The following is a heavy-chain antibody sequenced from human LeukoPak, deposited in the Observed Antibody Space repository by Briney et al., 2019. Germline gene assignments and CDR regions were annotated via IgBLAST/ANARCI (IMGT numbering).Heavy chain of an antibody. CDR1: GYSISSGYY. D-gene: IGHD3-3*01. J-gene: IGHJ4*02. CDR2: IYHSGST. Sequence: SETLSLTCAVSGYSISSGYYWGWIRQPPGKGLEWIGSIYHSGSTYYNPSLKSRVTISVDTSKNQFSLKLSSVTGADTAVYYCATDFWSGYSINFDYWGQGTLVTVSS. V-gene: IGHV4-38-2*01. CDR3: ATDFWSGYSINFDY.